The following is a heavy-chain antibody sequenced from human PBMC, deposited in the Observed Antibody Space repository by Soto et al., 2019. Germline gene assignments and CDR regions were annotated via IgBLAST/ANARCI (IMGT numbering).Heavy chain of an antibody. CDR1: GFTFNSYA. Sequence: EVQLLESGGDLVQPGGSLRLSCEASGFTFNSYAMTWVRQAPGKGLEWVSSISGSAGNTYHADSVKGRFSIFRDMSKNTMYLQMNSLRAEDTAVDYCAKSPFDYSNYIDHWGQGTLVTVSS. CDR3: AKSPFDYSNYIDH. CDR2: ISGSAGNT. V-gene: IGHV3-23*01. D-gene: IGHD4-4*01. J-gene: IGHJ4*02.